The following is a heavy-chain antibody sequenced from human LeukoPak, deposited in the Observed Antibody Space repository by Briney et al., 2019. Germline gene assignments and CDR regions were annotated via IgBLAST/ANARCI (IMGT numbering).Heavy chain of an antibody. V-gene: IGHV3-72*01. D-gene: IGHD1/OR15-1a*01. Sequence: VGAHRLSSVAPLFKFIDPYLDPGPPAPRGRLGRGSRIGNKASSYTTEYAASVEGRFTISRDVSESSLYLKMNSLRTEDTAVYYCGRIAINANNGMDVWGQGTTVTVSS. CDR2: IGNKASSYTT. CDR3: GRIAINANNGMDV. CDR1: LFKFIDPY. J-gene: IGHJ6*02.